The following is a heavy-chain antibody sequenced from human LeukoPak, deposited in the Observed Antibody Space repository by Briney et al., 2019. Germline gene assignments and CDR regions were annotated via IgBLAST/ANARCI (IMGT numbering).Heavy chain of an antibody. CDR3: ARENLYCGGDCYSTEDDAFDI. V-gene: IGHV3-21*01. CDR1: GFTFSSYS. D-gene: IGHD2-21*02. J-gene: IGHJ3*02. Sequence: GGSLRLSCAASGFTFSSYSMNWVRQAPGKGLEWVSSISSSSSYIYYADSVKGRFTISRDNAKNSLYLQMNSLRAEDTAVYYCARENLYCGGDCYSTEDDAFDIWGQGTMVTVSS. CDR2: ISSSSSYI.